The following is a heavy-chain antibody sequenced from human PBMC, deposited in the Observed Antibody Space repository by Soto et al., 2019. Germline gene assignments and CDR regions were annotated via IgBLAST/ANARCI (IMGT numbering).Heavy chain of an antibody. D-gene: IGHD3-16*01. J-gene: IGHJ6*02. CDR2: IGYDGSNK. V-gene: IGHV3-33*01. CDR1: GFTFSSSG. CDR3: ARDLGDKKRLYSYYGLYV. Sequence: QVHLVESGGGEVQPGRSLRLSCAASGFTFSSSGMHWVRQGPGKGLEWVAGIGYDGSNKYYADSVKGRFTISRDNSKKILYLQMKSLRADDTALYYCARDLGDKKRLYSYYGLYVWGQGTTVTVSS.